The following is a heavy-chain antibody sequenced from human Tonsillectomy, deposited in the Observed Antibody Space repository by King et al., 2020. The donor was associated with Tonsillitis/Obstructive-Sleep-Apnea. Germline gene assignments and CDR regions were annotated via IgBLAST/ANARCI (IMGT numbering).Heavy chain of an antibody. Sequence: VQLVQSGAEVKKPGESLKISCKASGYNFATYWIGWVRQMPGKGLEWMGVIYPGDSDTTYSPAFLGQVTISVDKSIGIASLQWSSLKASDTAIYYCARQERTMMSGVLSNKWFDPWGQGTQVTVSS. CDR1: GYNFATYW. J-gene: IGHJ5*02. D-gene: IGHD3-22*01. CDR3: ARQERTMMSGVLSNKWFDP. V-gene: IGHV5-51*01. CDR2: IYPGDSDT.